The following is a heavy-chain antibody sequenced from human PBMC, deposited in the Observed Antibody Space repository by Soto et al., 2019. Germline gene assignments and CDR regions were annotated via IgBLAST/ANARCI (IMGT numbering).Heavy chain of an antibody. CDR3: ARAGDYFDY. D-gene: IGHD4-17*01. Sequence: EVQLVESGGGLVQPGGSLRLSCAASGFTFSSYSMNWVRQAPGKGLEWVSYISSSSSTIYYADSVKGRFTISRDNAKNSPYLQMNSLRAEDTAVYYCARAGDYFDYWGQGTLVTVSS. CDR2: ISSSSSTI. CDR1: GFTFSSYS. V-gene: IGHV3-48*01. J-gene: IGHJ4*02.